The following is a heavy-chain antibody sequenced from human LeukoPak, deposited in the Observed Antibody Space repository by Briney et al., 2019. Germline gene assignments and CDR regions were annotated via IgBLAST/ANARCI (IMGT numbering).Heavy chain of an antibody. Sequence: GASVKVSCKTSGYTFTGYAITWVRQAPGQGLEWMGWVNVDNGDTNYAQKFQGRVTMTTDTSTNTAFLELRSLTSDDTAVYYCARGRFPGPGSYYNSFDYWGQGTLVTVSS. D-gene: IGHD3-10*01. CDR1: GYTFTGYA. V-gene: IGHV1-18*01. CDR3: ARGRFPGPGSYYNSFDY. CDR2: VNVDNGDT. J-gene: IGHJ4*02.